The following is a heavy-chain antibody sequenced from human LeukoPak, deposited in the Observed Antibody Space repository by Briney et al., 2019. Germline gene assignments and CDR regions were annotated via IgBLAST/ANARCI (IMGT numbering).Heavy chain of an antibody. J-gene: IGHJ4*02. CDR2: IYYSVST. V-gene: IGHV4-59*01. Sequence: PSETLSLTCTVSGGSISSYYWSWIRQPPGKGLEWSGYIYYSVSTKYKPSLKSRVTISVDTSKNQFSLKLSSVIAADTAVYYCARRQYSSSWYFDYWGQGTLVTVSS. D-gene: IGHD6-13*01. CDR1: GGSISSYY. CDR3: ARRQYSSSWYFDY.